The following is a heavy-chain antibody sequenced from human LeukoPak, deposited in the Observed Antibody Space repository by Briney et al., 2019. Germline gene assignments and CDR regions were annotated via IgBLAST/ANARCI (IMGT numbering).Heavy chain of an antibody. CDR1: GFTFSSYG. CDR2: IWYDGSNK. Sequence: PGGSLRLSCAASGFTFSSYGMHWVRQAPGKGLEWVAVIWYDGSNKYYADSVKGRFTISRDNSKNTLYLQMNSLRAEDTAVYYCAKGSTYYDFWSGSSDFDYWGQGTLVPVSS. D-gene: IGHD3-3*01. V-gene: IGHV3-33*06. J-gene: IGHJ4*02. CDR3: AKGSTYYDFWSGSSDFDY.